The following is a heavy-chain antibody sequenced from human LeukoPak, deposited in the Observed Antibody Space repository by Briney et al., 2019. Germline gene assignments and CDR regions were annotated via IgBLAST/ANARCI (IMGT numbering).Heavy chain of an antibody. CDR3: AKWPYASDYYMDV. V-gene: IGHV3-21*01. CDR1: GFTFSSYS. CDR2: ISSSSSYI. Sequence: PGGSLRLSCAASGFTFSSYSMNWVRQAPGKGLEWVSSISSSSSYIYYADSVKGRFTISRDNAKNSLYLQMNSLRAEDTAVYYFAKWPYASDYYMDVWGKGTTVTVSS. D-gene: IGHD5-12*01. J-gene: IGHJ6*03.